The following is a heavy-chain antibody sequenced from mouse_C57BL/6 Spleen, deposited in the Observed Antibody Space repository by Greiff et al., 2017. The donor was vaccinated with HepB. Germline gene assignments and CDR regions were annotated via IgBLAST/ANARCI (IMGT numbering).Heavy chain of an antibody. Sequence: EVQRVESGGGLVKPGGSLKLSCAASGFTFSSYAMSWVRQTPEKRLEWVATISDGGSYTYYPDNVKGRFTISRDNAKNNLYLQMSHLKSEDTAMYYCARALFITTVVATDWYFDVWGTGTTVTVSS. D-gene: IGHD1-1*01. CDR2: ISDGGSYT. J-gene: IGHJ1*03. CDR1: GFTFSSYA. V-gene: IGHV5-4*01. CDR3: ARALFITTVVATDWYFDV.